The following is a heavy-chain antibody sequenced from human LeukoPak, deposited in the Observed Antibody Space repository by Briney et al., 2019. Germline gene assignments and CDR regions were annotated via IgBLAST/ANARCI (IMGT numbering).Heavy chain of an antibody. V-gene: IGHV3-53*01. CDR3: TRDSTTFRFGY. D-gene: IGHD4-11*01. CDR1: GFTVSSNY. J-gene: IGHJ4*02. CDR2: IYSGGST. Sequence: PGRSLRLSCAASGFTVSSNYMSWVRQAPGKGLEWVSVIYSGGSTYYADSVKGRFTISRDNSRNTLYLQMNSLRVEDTAVYYCTRDSTTFRFGYWGQGTLVTVS.